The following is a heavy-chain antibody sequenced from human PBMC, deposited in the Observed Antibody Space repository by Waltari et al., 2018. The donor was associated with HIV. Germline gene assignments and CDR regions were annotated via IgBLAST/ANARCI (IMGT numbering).Heavy chain of an antibody. D-gene: IGHD3-10*01. V-gene: IGHV4-61*02. CDR3: ARDRPYYYGSGSLRYFDY. CDR2: IYTSGST. Sequence: QVQLQESGPGLVKPSQTLSLTCTVSGGSISSGSYYWSWIRQPAGKGLEWIGRIYTSGSTNYNPSLKSRVTISVDTSKNQFSLKLSSVTAADTAMYYCARDRPYYYGSGSLRYFDYWGQGTLVTVSS. J-gene: IGHJ4*02. CDR1: GGSISSGSYY.